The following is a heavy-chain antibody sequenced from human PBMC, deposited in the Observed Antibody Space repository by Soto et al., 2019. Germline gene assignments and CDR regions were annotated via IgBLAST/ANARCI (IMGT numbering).Heavy chain of an antibody. CDR3: ASSYGSGYRAFDY. V-gene: IGHV1-69*02. Sequence: QVQLVQSGAEVKKPGSSVRVSCKASGDTFSFYSINWVRQAPGLGLEWMGRINPILSMSNYAQRFQGRVTVPADKATSTSYMELSSLRSEDTAMYYCASSYGSGYRAFDYWGQGALGTVSS. J-gene: IGHJ4*02. CDR2: INPILSMS. CDR1: GDTFSFYS. D-gene: IGHD3-10*01.